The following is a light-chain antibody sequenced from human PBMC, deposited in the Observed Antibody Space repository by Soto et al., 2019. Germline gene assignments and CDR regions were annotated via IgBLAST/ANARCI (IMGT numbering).Light chain of an antibody. J-gene: IGLJ1*01. Sequence: QSVLTQPASVSGSPGEAIIISCTGTSSDIGGYKYVSWYQQHPGKAPKLMIYDVSNRPSGVSNRFSGSKSGNTATLTISGLQGEDEAEYYCSSYTGGSTYVFGTGTKVTV. CDR2: DVS. V-gene: IGLV2-14*01. CDR3: SSYTGGSTYV. CDR1: SSDIGGYKY.